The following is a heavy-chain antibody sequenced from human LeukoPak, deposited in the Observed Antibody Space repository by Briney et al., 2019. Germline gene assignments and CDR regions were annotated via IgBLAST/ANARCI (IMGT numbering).Heavy chain of an antibody. CDR1: GFTFSSYS. CDR3: ARVQGSGYSPFDY. CDR2: ISSSSSYI. D-gene: IGHD3-22*01. V-gene: IGHV3-21*01. Sequence: GGSLRLSCAASGFTFSSYSMNWVRQAPGKGLEWVSSISSSSSYIYYADSVEGRFTISRDNAKNSLYLQMNSLRAEDTAVYYCARVQGSGYSPFDYWGQGTLVTVSS. J-gene: IGHJ4*02.